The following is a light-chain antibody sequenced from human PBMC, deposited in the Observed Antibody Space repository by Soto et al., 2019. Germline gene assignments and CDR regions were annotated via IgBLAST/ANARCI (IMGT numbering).Light chain of an antibody. J-gene: IGKJ5*01. CDR1: QTVSNTQ. Sequence: EIVLTQSPGTLSLSPGERATLSCRASQTVSNTQLAWYQQKPGQPPRLLIYGASSRATGFPDRFSGSGSGTDFTLTISRLEPEDFAVYYCQHYGTSPITFGQGTRLEIK. CDR3: QHYGTSPIT. V-gene: IGKV3-20*01. CDR2: GAS.